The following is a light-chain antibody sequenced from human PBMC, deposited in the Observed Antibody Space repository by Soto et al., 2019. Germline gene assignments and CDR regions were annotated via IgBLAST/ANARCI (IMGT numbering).Light chain of an antibody. CDR1: SSNIGAGYD. CDR2: GNS. J-gene: IGLJ3*02. Sequence: QSVLTQPPSVSGAPGQRVTISCTGSSSNIGAGYDVHWYQQLPGTAPRLLIYGNSNRPSGVPDRFSGSKSGTSASLAITGFQAEDEADYYCQSHDSSLSGSVFGGGTKLTVL. CDR3: QSHDSSLSGSV. V-gene: IGLV1-40*01.